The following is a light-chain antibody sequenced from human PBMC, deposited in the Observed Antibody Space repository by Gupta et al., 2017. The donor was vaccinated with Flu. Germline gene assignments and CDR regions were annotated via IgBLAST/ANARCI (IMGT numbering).Light chain of an antibody. CDR2: ENN. V-gene: IGLV1-51*02. J-gene: IGLJ3*02. CDR3: GTWDSSLSVV. CDR1: SSNIGNNY. Sequence: QSVLTQPPSVSAAPGRKVTISCSGSSSNIGNNYVSWYQQLPGTAPKLLIYENNKRPAGIPDRFSGSKSGTSATLGITGRQTGDEADYYCGTWDSSLSVVFGGGTKLTVL.